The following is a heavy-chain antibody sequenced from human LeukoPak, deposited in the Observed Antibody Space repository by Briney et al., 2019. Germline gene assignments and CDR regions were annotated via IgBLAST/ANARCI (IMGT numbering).Heavy chain of an antibody. J-gene: IGHJ6*03. CDR3: ARAQLELRLYYYYYYMDV. Sequence: SVKVSCKASGGTFSSYAISWVRQAPGQGLEWMGGIIPIFGTANYAQKFQGRVTITTDESTSTAYMELSSLRFDDTAVYYCARAQLELRLYYYYYYMDVWGKGTTVTVSS. CDR1: GGTFSSYA. CDR2: IIPIFGTA. D-gene: IGHD1-7*01. V-gene: IGHV1-69*05.